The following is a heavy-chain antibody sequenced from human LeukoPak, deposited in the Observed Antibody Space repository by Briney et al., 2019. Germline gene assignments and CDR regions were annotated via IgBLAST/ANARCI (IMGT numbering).Heavy chain of an antibody. CDR1: GFTVSTNS. V-gene: IGHV3-66*04. D-gene: IGHD4-17*01. J-gene: IGHJ4*02. Sequence: GGSLILSCAASGFTVSTNSMTWVRQAPGKGLEWLSLIYSGGTTSYADSVKGRFTISRDNSKNTLYLQMNSLRAEDTAVYYCARRGYGDYAPFDYWGQGALVTVSS. CDR2: IYSGGTT. CDR3: ARRGYGDYAPFDY.